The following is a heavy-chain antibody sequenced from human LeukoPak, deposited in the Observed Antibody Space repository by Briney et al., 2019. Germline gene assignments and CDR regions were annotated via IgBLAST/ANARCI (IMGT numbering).Heavy chain of an antibody. Sequence: PGGSLRLSCAASGFTFDDYAMHWVRQAPGKGLEWVSGISWNSGSIGYADSVKGRFTISRDNAKNSLYLQMNSLRAEDMALYYCAKDRKYGIAGEIGAFDIWGQGTMVTVSS. CDR1: GFTFDDYA. CDR3: AKDRKYGIAGEIGAFDI. CDR2: ISWNSGSI. V-gene: IGHV3-9*03. D-gene: IGHD6-13*01. J-gene: IGHJ3*02.